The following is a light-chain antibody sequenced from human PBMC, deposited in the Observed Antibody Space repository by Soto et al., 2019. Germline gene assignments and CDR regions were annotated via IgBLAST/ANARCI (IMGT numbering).Light chain of an antibody. V-gene: IGLV2-8*01. CDR2: EVT. J-gene: IGLJ2*01. CDR1: SSDVGRYNY. Sequence: QAVVTQPPSASGSLGQSVTISCTGTSSDVGRYNYVSWYQHHPGKVPKLMIYEVTKRPSGVPDRFSGSKSGNTASLTVSGLQAEDETEYYCSSYAGTNGVLFGGGTKLTVL. CDR3: SSYAGTNGVL.